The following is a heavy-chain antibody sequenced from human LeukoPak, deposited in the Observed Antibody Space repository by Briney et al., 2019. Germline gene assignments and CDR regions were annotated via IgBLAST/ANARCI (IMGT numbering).Heavy chain of an antibody. CDR1: GGTFSSYA. V-gene: IGHV1-69*05. CDR3: ARESSRSSGDYLYYFDY. J-gene: IGHJ4*02. CDR2: IIPIFGTA. D-gene: IGHD4-17*01. Sequence: ASVKVSCKVSGGTFSSYAISWVRQAPGQGLEWMGGIIPIFGTANYAQKFQGRVTITTDESTSTAYMELSSLRSEDTAVYYCARESSRSSGDYLYYFDYWGQGALVTVSS.